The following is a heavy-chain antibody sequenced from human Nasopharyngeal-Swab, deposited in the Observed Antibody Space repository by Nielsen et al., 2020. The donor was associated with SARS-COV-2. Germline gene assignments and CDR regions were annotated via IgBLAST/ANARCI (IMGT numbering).Heavy chain of an antibody. V-gene: IGHV3-7*03. CDR3: ARDGQYSSGWYIPYYFDY. J-gene: IGHJ4*02. CDR1: GFSFSSYW. D-gene: IGHD6-19*01. CDR2: IKRDGSEK. Sequence: GESLKISCAASGFSFSSYWMSWVRQAPGKGLECVANIKRDGSEKYYVDSVKGRFTISRDNTKNSLYLQMNSLRAEDAAVYYCARDGQYSSGWYIPYYFDYWGQGTQVTVSS.